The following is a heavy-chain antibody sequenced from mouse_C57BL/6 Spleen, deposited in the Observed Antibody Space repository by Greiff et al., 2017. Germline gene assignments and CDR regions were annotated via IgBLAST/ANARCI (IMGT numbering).Heavy chain of an antibody. Sequence: QVQLQQSGAELVKPGASVKMSCKASGYTFTSYWITWVKQRPGQGLEWIGDIYPGSGSTNYNEKFKSKATLTVDTSSSTAYMQLSSLTSEDSAVYYCARPYDYDSLAWFAYWGQGTLVTVSA. J-gene: IGHJ3*01. CDR1: GYTFTSYW. CDR3: ARPYDYDSLAWFAY. V-gene: IGHV1-55*01. CDR2: IYPGSGST. D-gene: IGHD2-4*01.